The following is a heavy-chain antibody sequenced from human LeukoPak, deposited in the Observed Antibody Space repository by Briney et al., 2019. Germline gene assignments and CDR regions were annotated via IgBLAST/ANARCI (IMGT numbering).Heavy chain of an antibody. CDR3: ARDFYDFWGGSWV. D-gene: IGHD3-3*01. CDR2: IFRDGST. CDR1: GFTFSYYW. Sequence: GGSLRLSCAASGFTFSYYWMSWVRQAPGKGLEWVSIIFRDGSTYYEDSVKGRFSISRDNSKNMVYLQMSNLRAEDTAVYYCARDFYDFWGGSWVWGQGTLVTVSS. V-gene: IGHV3-53*01. J-gene: IGHJ4*02.